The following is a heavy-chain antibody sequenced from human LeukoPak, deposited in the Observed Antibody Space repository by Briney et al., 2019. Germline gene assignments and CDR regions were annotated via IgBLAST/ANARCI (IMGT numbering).Heavy chain of an antibody. CDR3: AVTGYSYGLNY. J-gene: IGHJ4*02. D-gene: IGHD5-18*01. CDR1: GFTFSSYG. Sequence: GGSLRLSCAASGFTFSSYGMHWVRQAPGKGLEWVAVIWYDGSNKYYADSVKGRFTISRDNSKNTLYLQMNSLRAEDTAVYYCAVTGYSYGLNYWGQGTLVTVSS. CDR2: IWYDGSNK. V-gene: IGHV3-30*02.